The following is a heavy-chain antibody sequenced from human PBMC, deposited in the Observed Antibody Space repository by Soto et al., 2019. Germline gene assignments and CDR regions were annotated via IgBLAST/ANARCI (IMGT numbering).Heavy chain of an antibody. D-gene: IGHD2-15*01. CDR3: AKDREYCSGGSCYPGYGMDV. Sequence: QVQLVESGGGVVQPGRSLRLSCAASGFTFSSYGMHWVRQAPGKGLEWVAVISYDGSNKYYADSVKGRFTISRDNSKNTLYLQMNSLRAEDTAVYYCAKDREYCSGGSCYPGYGMDVWGQGTTVTVSS. CDR2: ISYDGSNK. CDR1: GFTFSSYG. V-gene: IGHV3-30*18. J-gene: IGHJ6*02.